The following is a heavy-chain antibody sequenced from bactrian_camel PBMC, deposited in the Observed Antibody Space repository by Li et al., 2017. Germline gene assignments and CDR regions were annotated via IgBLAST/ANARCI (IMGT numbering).Heavy chain of an antibody. CDR3: AADASIRSCLSGDGFAY. CDR1: GFPFSTYA. D-gene: IGHD1*01. J-gene: IGHJ6*01. Sequence: VQPGGSLTLACAASGFPFSTYAMTWVRQAEGKGREGVARIATGSGNTYYAGSVKGRFTISQDNAKNTVYLQMNSLKPEDTGIYYCAADASIRSCLSGDGFAYWGQGTQVTVS. V-gene: IGHV3S30*01. CDR2: IATGSGNT.